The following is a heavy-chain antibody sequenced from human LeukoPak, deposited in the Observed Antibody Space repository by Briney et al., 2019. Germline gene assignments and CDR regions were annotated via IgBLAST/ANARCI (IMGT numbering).Heavy chain of an antibody. CDR2: IKQDGSEK. J-gene: IGHJ4*02. D-gene: IGHD3-3*01. Sequence: GGSLRLSCAASGFTISSYWRSWVRQAPGKGLEWVANIKQDGSEKHYVDSVKGRFTISRDNAKNLVYLQMNSLRAEDTAMYRCARDFMYYDFWSGYTYWGQGTLVTVSS. CDR1: GFTISSYW. V-gene: IGHV3-7*01. CDR3: ARDFMYYDFWSGYTY.